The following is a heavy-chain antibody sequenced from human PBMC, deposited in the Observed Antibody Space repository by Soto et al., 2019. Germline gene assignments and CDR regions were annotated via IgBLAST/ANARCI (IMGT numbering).Heavy chain of an antibody. CDR3: ARISTMGLGFDP. J-gene: IGHJ5*02. V-gene: IGHV3-48*01. CDR1: GFTFSSYS. CDR2: ISSSSSTI. D-gene: IGHD3-10*01. Sequence: GGSLRLSCAASGFTFSSYSMNWVRQAPGKGLEWVSYISSSSSTIYYADSVQGRFTISRDNAKNTLYLQMNSLRAEDTAVYYCARISTMGLGFDPWGQGTLVTVSS.